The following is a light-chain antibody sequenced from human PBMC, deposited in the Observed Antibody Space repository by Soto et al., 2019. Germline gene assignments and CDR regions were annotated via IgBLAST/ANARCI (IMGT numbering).Light chain of an antibody. Sequence: QSALTQPPSASGTPGQRVTISCSGSSSNIGSSYVYWYQQLPGTAPKLLIYRNNQRPSGVPDRFSGSKSGTSASLAISGLRPEDEADYYCAAWDDSLSGQVFGTGTKVTVL. CDR2: RNN. CDR3: AAWDDSLSGQV. V-gene: IGLV1-47*01. J-gene: IGLJ1*01. CDR1: SSNIGSSY.